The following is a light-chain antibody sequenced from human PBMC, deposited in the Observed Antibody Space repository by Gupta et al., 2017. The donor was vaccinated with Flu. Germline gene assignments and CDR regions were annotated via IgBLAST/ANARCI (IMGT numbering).Light chain of an antibody. Sequence: DIQMTQSPSSLSASVGDRVTITCRASQSISSYLNWYQQKPGKAPKLLIYAASSVQSGVPSRFSGSGSGTDFTLTISRLQPEDFATYYCQQRYSTPYSFGQGTKLEIK. CDR3: QQRYSTPYS. J-gene: IGKJ2*03. V-gene: IGKV1-39*01. CDR1: QSISSY. CDR2: AAS.